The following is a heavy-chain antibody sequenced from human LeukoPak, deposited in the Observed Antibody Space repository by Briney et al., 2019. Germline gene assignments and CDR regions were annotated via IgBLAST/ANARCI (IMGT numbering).Heavy chain of an antibody. D-gene: IGHD3-22*01. V-gene: IGHV1-8*01. J-gene: IGHJ4*02. CDR3: ARVESPYDSSGYFYY. Sequence: ASVKVSCKASGYTFTSYDINWVRQATGQGLEWMGWMNPNSGNTGYAQKFQGRVTITADESTSTAYMELSSLRSEDTAVYYCARVESPYDSSGYFYYWGQGTLVTVSS. CDR1: GYTFTSYD. CDR2: MNPNSGNT.